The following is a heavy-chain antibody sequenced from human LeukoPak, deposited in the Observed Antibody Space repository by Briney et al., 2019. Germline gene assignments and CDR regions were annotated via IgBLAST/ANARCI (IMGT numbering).Heavy chain of an antibody. J-gene: IGHJ4*02. D-gene: IGHD5-24*01. V-gene: IGHV1-18*04. CDR1: GYTFTGYY. Sequence: ASVKVSCKASGYTFTGYYMHWVRQAPGQGLEWMGWISAYNRNTDSAQKFQGRVTMTTDTSTSTAYMELRSLTSDDTAVYYCARGDVYFDSWGQGTLVTVSS. CDR3: ARGDVYFDS. CDR2: ISAYNRNT.